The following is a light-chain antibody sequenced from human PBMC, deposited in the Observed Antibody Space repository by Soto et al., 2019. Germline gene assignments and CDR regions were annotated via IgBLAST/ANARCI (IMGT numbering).Light chain of an antibody. J-gene: IGKJ1*01. V-gene: IGKV1-39*01. CDR2: AAS. CDR1: LTIRNF. CDR3: QQTDTRPPT. Sequence: IQMTQSPTSLSASVGDPATITCRASLTIRNFLNWYQQKPGGAPTLLIYAASTLQPGVPLRFSGRGYGTEITLTISSLQPEGYGNYYCQQTDTRPPTFGHGNKVEF.